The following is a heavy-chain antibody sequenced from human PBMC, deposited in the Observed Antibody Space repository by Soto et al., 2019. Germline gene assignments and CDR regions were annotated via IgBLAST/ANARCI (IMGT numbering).Heavy chain of an antibody. J-gene: IGHJ4*02. CDR3: ARNGGSTWYYFDS. CDR1: GGSFTGYY. D-gene: IGHD6-13*01. Sequence: PSETLSLTCAVNGGSFTGYYGAWIRQSPGKGLEWIGEISHSGRTNYNPSLKSRVTISVDTSKNQFSLKVSSVTAADTGMYYCARNGGSTWYYFDSWGQG. CDR2: ISHSGRT. V-gene: IGHV4-34*01.